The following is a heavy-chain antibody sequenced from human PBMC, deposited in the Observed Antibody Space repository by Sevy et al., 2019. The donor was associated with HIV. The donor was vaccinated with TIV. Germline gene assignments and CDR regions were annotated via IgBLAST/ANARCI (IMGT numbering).Heavy chain of an antibody. V-gene: IGHV3-11*01. D-gene: IGHD5-18*01. J-gene: IGHJ1*01. CDR3: ARVSDTAMAPEYFQH. CDR1: GFIFSDYY. CDR2: ISGSGNTI. Sequence: GGSLRLSCAASGFIFSDYYMSWIRQAPGKGLEWVSYISGSGNTIYYTDSVKGRFTISRDNAKDSLYLQMNSLRAEDTAVYYCARVSDTAMAPEYFQHWGQGTLVTVSS.